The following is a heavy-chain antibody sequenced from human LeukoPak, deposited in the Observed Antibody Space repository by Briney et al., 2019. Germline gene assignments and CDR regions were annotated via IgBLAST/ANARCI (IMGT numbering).Heavy chain of an antibody. Sequence: GASVKVSCKASGYTFTDYYMHWVQQAPGKGLEWMGRVDPEDGETIYAQKFQGRVTMTEDTSTDTAYMELSSLRSEDTAVYYCAAGPYDSSGYFYWGQGTLVTVSS. D-gene: IGHD3-22*01. CDR3: AAGPYDSSGYFY. J-gene: IGHJ4*02. V-gene: IGHV1-69-2*01. CDR2: VDPEDGET. CDR1: GYTFTDYY.